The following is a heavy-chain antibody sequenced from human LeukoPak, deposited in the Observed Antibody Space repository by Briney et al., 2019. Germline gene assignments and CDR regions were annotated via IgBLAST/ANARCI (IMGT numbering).Heavy chain of an antibody. CDR2: ISAYNGNT. CDR1: GYTFTSYG. Sequence: GASVKVSCKASGYTFTSYGISWVRQAPGQGLEWMGWISAYNGNTNYAQKLQGRVTMTTDTSTSTAYMELRSLRSEDTAVYYCASSNYYGSGSYPTPHYFDYWGQGTLVTVSS. V-gene: IGHV1-18*01. J-gene: IGHJ4*02. D-gene: IGHD3-10*01. CDR3: ASSNYYGSGSYPTPHYFDY.